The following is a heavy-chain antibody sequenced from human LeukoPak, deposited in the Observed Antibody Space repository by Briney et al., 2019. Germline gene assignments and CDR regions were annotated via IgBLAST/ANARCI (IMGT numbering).Heavy chain of an antibody. CDR3: AKNSVVVPAANPLPR. CDR2: INPNSGGT. CDR1: GYTFTGYY. Sequence: ASVKVSCKASGYTFTGYYMHWVRQAPGQGLEWMGWINPNSGGTNYAQKFQGRVTMTRDTSISTAYMELSRLRSDDTAVYYCAKNSVVVPAANPLPRWGQGTLVTVSS. V-gene: IGHV1-2*02. J-gene: IGHJ4*02. D-gene: IGHD2-2*01.